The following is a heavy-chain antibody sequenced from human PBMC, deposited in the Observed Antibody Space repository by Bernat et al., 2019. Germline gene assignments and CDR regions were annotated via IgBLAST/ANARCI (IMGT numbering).Heavy chain of an antibody. Sequence: QVQLVESGGGVVQPGRSLRLSCAASGFTFSSYAMHWVRQAPGKGLEWVAVISYDGSNKYYADSVKGRFTISRDNSKNTLYLQMNSLRAEDTAVYYCASDRSYGSSRPKDYYYYGMDVWGQGTTVTVSS. D-gene: IGHD6-13*01. J-gene: IGHJ6*02. CDR3: ASDRSYGSSRPKDYYYYGMDV. CDR2: ISYDGSNK. V-gene: IGHV3-30-3*01. CDR1: GFTFSSYA.